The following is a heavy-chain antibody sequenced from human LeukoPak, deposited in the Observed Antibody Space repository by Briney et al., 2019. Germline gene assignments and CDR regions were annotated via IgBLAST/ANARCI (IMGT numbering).Heavy chain of an antibody. CDR3: ARDGWREEDI. D-gene: IGHD6-19*01. Sequence: GASVKVSCKAFGGTFSSYAISWVRQAPGQGLEWMGGITPIFGTANYAQKFQGRVTITADESTSTAYMELSSLRSEDTAVYYCARDGWREEDIWGQGTMVTVSS. J-gene: IGHJ3*02. V-gene: IGHV1-69*13. CDR2: ITPIFGTA. CDR1: GGTFSSYA.